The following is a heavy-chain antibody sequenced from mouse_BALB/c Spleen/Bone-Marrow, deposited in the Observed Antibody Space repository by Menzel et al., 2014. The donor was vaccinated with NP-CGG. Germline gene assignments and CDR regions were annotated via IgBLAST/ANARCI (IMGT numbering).Heavy chain of an antibody. CDR2: IWGDGST. D-gene: IGHD2-4*01. CDR3: ARGEDYDDYYAMDY. V-gene: IGHV2-6-7*01. Sequence: VKLVESGPGLVAPSQSLSITCTVSGFSLTGYGVNWVRQPPGKGLEWLGMIWGDGSTNYNSALKSGLSISKDNSKSQVFLKMNSLQTVDTARYYCARGEDYDDYYAMDYWGQGTSVTVSS. CDR1: GFSLTGYG. J-gene: IGHJ4*01.